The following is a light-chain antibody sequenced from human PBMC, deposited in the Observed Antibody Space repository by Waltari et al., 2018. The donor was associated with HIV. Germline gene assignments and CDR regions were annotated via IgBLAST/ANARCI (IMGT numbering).Light chain of an antibody. Sequence: QAVLTQPSSLSASPGTSASLTCTLRSDINVGTYRIYWYQQKPGSPPQYLLRYKSDSDKQQGSGVPSRFSGSKDASVNAGILLISGLQSEDEADYYCVIWHSSAYVFGTGTKVTVL. CDR2: YKSDSDK. J-gene: IGLJ1*01. CDR1: SDINVGTYR. CDR3: VIWHSSAYV. V-gene: IGLV5-45*03.